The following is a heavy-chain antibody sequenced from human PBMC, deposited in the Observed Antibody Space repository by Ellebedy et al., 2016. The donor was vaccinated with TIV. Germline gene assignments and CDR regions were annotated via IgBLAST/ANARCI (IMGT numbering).Heavy chain of an antibody. Sequence: GRSLRLSXAASGFTFSDHHMDWVRHAPGKGLEWVGRIRSRSRRYTTEYAASVEGRFTISRDDSKNALYLQMNSQRREDTAVYYCARAPGSGCRWGQGTLVTVSS. J-gene: IGHJ4*02. D-gene: IGHD3-10*01. CDR3: ARAPGSGCR. V-gene: IGHV3-72*01. CDR2: IRSRSRRYTT. CDR1: GFTFSDHH.